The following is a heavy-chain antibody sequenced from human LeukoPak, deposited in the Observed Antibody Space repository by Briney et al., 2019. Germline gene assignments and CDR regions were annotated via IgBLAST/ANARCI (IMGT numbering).Heavy chain of an antibody. D-gene: IGHD3-16*01. V-gene: IGHV4-38-2*02. CDR2: IYHSGST. CDR1: GYSTSSGYY. J-gene: IGHJ6*02. Sequence: SETLSLTCTVSGYSTSSGYYRGWIRQPPGKGLEWIGSIYHSGSTYYNPSLKSRVTISVDTSKNQISLKLSSVTAADTAVYYCARDFWGSYLPDYYGMDVWGQGTTVTVSS. CDR3: ARDFWGSYLPDYYGMDV.